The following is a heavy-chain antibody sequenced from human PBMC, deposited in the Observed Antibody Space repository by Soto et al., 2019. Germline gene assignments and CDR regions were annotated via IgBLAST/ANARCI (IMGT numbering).Heavy chain of an antibody. V-gene: IGHV3-13*01. D-gene: IGHD4-17*01. CDR1: GFTVSRYD. Sequence: ESGGGSVQPGGSVRLSCVVYGFTVSRYDMHWVRQATGKPLEWVSVIGSAGDTYYPDSVKGRFTISIDNAKNSLYLQMNSLKAEDTAVYYCATADDGGTHREFWCQASLVTVAS. CDR2: IGSAGDT. CDR3: ATADDGGTHREF. J-gene: IGHJ1*01.